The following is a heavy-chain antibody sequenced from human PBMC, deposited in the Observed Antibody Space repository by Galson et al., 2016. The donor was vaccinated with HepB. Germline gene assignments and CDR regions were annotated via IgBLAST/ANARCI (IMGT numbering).Heavy chain of an antibody. V-gene: IGHV1-24*01. CDR1: GYTLTELS. CDR2: FDREDGET. D-gene: IGHD3-22*01. CDR3: APDRGSFRSGSTSPYAMDV. J-gene: IGHJ6*02. Sequence: SVKVSCKVSGYTLTELSMHWVRQAPGKGLEWMGGFDREDGETIYAQKVQGRVSMTEDTSTDTAYMELNSLRSEDTAVYYCAPDRGSFRSGSTSPYAMDVWGQGTTVIVAS.